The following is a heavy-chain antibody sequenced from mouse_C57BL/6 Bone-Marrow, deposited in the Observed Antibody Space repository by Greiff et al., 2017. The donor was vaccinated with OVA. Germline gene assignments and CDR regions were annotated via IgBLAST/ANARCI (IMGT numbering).Heavy chain of an antibody. CDR2: IYPSDGST. V-gene: IGHV1-78*01. D-gene: IGHD1-1*02. J-gene: IGHJ2*01. CDR3: ASGDYGYYFDY. Sequence: VQLQQSDAELVKPGASVKISCKASGYTFTDHTIHWMKQRPEQGLEWIGYIYPSDGSTKYNEKFKGKATLTADKSSSTAYMQLNSLTSEDSAVYFCASGDYGYYFDYWGQGTTLTVSS. CDR1: GYTFTDHT.